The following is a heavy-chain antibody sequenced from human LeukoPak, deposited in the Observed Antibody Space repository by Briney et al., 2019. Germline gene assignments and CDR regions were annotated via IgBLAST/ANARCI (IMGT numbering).Heavy chain of an antibody. CDR2: ISGSGGST. CDR1: GFTFSSYA. CDR3: AKDQVAGTVAYFDY. Sequence: GGSLRLSCAASGFTFSSYAMSWVRQAPGKGLEWVSPISGSGGSTYDADSVKGRFTISRDNSKPTPYLQMNSLRAEATAVYYCAKDQVAGTVAYFDYWGQGTLVTVSS. V-gene: IGHV3-23*01. D-gene: IGHD6-19*01. J-gene: IGHJ4*02.